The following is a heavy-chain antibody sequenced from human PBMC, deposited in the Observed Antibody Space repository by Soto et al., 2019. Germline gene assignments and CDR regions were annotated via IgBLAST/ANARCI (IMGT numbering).Heavy chain of an antibody. CDR1: GFTFSSYA. J-gene: IGHJ4*02. CDR3: TVGRSYPEENFDF. D-gene: IGHD1-26*01. V-gene: IGHV3-23*01. Sequence: EVQLLESGGGLVQPGGSLRLSCAASGFTFSSYAMSWVRQAPGKGLEWVSAISGSGGSTYYADSVKGRFTISRDNSKNPVDLQMNSLTAEGTAVYYATVGRSYPEENFDFWCQGALVTVSS. CDR2: ISGSGGST.